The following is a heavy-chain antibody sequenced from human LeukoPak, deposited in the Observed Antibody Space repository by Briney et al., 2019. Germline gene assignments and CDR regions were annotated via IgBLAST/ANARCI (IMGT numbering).Heavy chain of an antibody. V-gene: IGHV4-61*02. CDR2: IYTSGST. J-gene: IGHJ4*02. CDR3: ARYGSGSYLPDYYFDY. Sequence: SETLSLTCTVSGGSISSGSYYWSWIRRPAGKGLEWIGRIYTSGSTNYNPSLKSRVTISVDTSKNQFSLKLSSVTAADTAVYYCARYGSGSYLPDYYFDYWGQGTLVTVSS. D-gene: IGHD3-10*01. CDR1: GGSISSGSYY.